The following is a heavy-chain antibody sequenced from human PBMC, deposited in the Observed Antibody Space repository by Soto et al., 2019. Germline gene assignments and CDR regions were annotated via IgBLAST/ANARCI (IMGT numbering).Heavy chain of an antibody. D-gene: IGHD5-12*01. Sequence: QVQLVQSGAEVKKPGSSVKVSCKASGGTFSNYTITWVRQAPGQGLEWMGRIIPILGIANYAQMFQGRVTITSYKSTSTLDMELSGLRSEDTAVYYCARESSGSTHFFDYWGQGTLGTVSS. CDR1: GGTFSNYT. CDR2: IIPILGIA. V-gene: IGHV1-69*08. J-gene: IGHJ4*02. CDR3: ARESSGSTHFFDY.